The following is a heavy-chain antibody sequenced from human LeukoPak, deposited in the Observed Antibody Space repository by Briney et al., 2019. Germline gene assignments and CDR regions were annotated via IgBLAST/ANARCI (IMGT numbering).Heavy chain of an antibody. D-gene: IGHD6-13*01. V-gene: IGHV3-53*01. Sequence: GGSLRLSCAAAGFSVSNNYMSWVRQAPGKGLEWVSVIYSGGSTYYADSVKGRFTISRDNAKNTLYLQMNSLRAEDTAVYYCARWISAAAGAFDYWGQGTLVTVSS. J-gene: IGHJ4*02. CDR3: ARWISAAAGAFDY. CDR1: GFSVSNNY. CDR2: IYSGGST.